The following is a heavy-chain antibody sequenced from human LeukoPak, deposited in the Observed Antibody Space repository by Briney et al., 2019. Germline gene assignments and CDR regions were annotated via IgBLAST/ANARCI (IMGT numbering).Heavy chain of an antibody. Sequence: PGGSLRLSCAVSGFSFRSYWMSWVRQAPGKGLEWVDNIKQDGNEKYYVDSVKGRFTISRDNAKNALYLQMSSLRAEDTALYYCARDGYSGSYYDFWGQGTLVTVSS. D-gene: IGHD1-26*01. V-gene: IGHV3-7*01. J-gene: IGHJ4*02. CDR3: ARDGYSGSYYDF. CDR2: IKQDGNEK. CDR1: GFSFRSYW.